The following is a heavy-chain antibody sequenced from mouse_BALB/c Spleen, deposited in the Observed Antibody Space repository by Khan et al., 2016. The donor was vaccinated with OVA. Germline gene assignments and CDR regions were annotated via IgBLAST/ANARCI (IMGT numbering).Heavy chain of an antibody. J-gene: IGHJ3*01. D-gene: IGHD4-1*01. Sequence: VQLQQSGPELVEPGASVKMSCKASGYTFTNYVIHWVKQKPGQGLEWIGYINPDNAGTSYNEKFKGKATLTSDISSTTAYMEFSNLTSEDSAVYFCAREASSWDFSFPYWGQGTLVTVSA. CDR2: INPDNAGT. CDR3: AREASSWDFSFPY. CDR1: GYTFTNYV. V-gene: IGHV1S136*01.